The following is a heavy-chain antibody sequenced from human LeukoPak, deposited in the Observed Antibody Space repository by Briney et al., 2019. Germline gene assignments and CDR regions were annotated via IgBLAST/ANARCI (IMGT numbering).Heavy chain of an antibody. CDR2: IKLDGSEQ. D-gene: IGHD6-19*01. J-gene: IGHJ6*03. Sequence: PGGSLRLSCADSGLTISNNWMSWVRQAPGKGLEWVANIKLDGSEQYYVDSVKGRFTISRDNGKNLLYLQMNGLRAEDTAVYYCARVAGTVYYYYYMDVWGKGTTVTVSS. CDR3: ARVAGTVYYYYYMDV. CDR1: GLTISNNW. V-gene: IGHV3-7*01.